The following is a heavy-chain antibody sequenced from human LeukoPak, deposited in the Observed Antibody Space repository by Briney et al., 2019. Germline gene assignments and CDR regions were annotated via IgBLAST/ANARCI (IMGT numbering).Heavy chain of an antibody. V-gene: IGHV3-9*01. Sequence: GGSLRLSCAASGFTFSSYWMSWVRQAPGKGLEWVSGISWNSGSIGYADSVKGRFTISRDNAKNSLYLQMNSLRAEDTALYYCAKGRGYSGYTFDYWGQGTLVTVSS. CDR3: AKGRGYSGYTFDY. CDR2: ISWNSGSI. CDR1: GFTFSSYW. J-gene: IGHJ4*02. D-gene: IGHD5-12*01.